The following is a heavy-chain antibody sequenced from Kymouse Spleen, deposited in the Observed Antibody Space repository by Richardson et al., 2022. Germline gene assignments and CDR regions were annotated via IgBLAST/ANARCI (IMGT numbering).Heavy chain of an antibody. CDR3: ARGRYYGSGSYHYYYYGMDV. CDR2: INHSGST. D-gene: IGHD3-10*01. V-gene: IGHV4-34*01. CDR1: GGSFSGYY. J-gene: IGHJ6*02. Sequence: QVQLQQWGAGLLKPSETLSLTCAVYGGSFSGYYWSWIRQPPGKGLEWIGEINHSGSTNYNPSLKSRVTISVDTSKNQFSLKLSSVTAADTAVYYCARGRYYGSGSYHYYYYGMDVWGQGTTVTVSS.